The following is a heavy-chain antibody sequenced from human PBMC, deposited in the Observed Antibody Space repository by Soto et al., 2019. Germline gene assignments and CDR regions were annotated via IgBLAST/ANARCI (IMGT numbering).Heavy chain of an antibody. CDR2: FDPEDGET. CDR3: AFVFGDCGGVSCYWGGFES. CDR1: GYTNTVYL. V-gene: IGHV1-24*01. D-gene: IGHD2-15*01. J-gene: IGHJ5*01. Sequence: VNRYRKGVGYTNTVYLMDRLSLTTGKGLEWMGGFDPEDGETIYAQKFQGRVTMTEDTSTDTAYMELSSLRSEDTAVYYCAFVFGDCGGVSCYWGGFESWGKGTLVTVSS.